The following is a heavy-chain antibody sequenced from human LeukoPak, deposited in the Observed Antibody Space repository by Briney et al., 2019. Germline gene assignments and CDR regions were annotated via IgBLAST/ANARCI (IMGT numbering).Heavy chain of an antibody. CDR2: INSDGINT. CDR1: GFTFSNYW. D-gene: IGHD3-22*01. Sequence: GGSLRLSCAASGFTFSNYWMHWVRQAPGKGLVWVSRINSDGINTSYADSVKGRFTISRDNAKNTLNLQMNSLRAEDTAVYYCARDLGQYYDTSDNWFDPWGQGTPVTVSS. J-gene: IGHJ5*02. CDR3: ARDLGQYYDTSDNWFDP. V-gene: IGHV3-74*01.